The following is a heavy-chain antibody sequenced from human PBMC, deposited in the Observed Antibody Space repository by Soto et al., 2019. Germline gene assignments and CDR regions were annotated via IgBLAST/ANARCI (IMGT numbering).Heavy chain of an antibody. J-gene: IGHJ6*02. V-gene: IGHV1-18*01. CDR1: GYTFSRYG. D-gene: IGHD2-8*01. CDR2: ISGYNGDT. Sequence: QGQLVQSGGEVKKSGASVKVSCKASGYTFSRYGISWVRQAPGQGLEWMGWISGYNGDTNYAQKFQGRVTMTIDTSTTTAYKDLRSLTSDDTAVYYCAKNGQPPYYFYGLDVWGQGTTVTVSS. CDR3: AKNGQPPYYFYGLDV.